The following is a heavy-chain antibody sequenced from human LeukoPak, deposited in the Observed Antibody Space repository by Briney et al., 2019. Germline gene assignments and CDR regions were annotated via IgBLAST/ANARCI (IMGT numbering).Heavy chain of an antibody. CDR1: GFTFSRYW. D-gene: IGHD3-10*01. CDR2: IKQDGGEI. CDR3: ARDRGAENWFDP. V-gene: IGHV3-7*01. J-gene: IGHJ5*02. Sequence: PGGSLRLSCAASGFTFSRYWMSWVRQVPRKGLEWVANIKQDGGEIYYVDSVKGRFTISRDNSKNTLYLQMNSLRAEDTAVYYCARDRGAENWFDPWGQGTLVTVSS.